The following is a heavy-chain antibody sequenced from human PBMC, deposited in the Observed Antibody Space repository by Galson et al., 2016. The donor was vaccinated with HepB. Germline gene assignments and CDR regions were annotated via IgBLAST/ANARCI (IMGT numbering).Heavy chain of an antibody. J-gene: IGHJ4*02. CDR1: GFSFTDYG. V-gene: IGHV3-30*18. Sequence: SLRLSCAASGFSFTDYGMNWVRPAPGKGLQWVAFISYAESKKYYADSVKGRFTISREISNNMLYLQMDSLRADDTAVYYCAKVWERGTGWQIDDWGQGTLVTVSS. CDR3: AKVWERGTGWQIDD. D-gene: IGHD6-19*01. CDR2: ISYAESKK.